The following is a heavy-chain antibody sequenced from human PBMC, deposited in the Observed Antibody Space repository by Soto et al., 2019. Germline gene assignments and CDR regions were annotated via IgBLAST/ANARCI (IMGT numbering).Heavy chain of an antibody. J-gene: IGHJ2*01. CDR3: FCQTKDGRRYL. Sequence: YGFTFSSSAMHWVRQAPSKGLEWVAGISYDGSNKYYADSVKGRFTISRDNSKNTLYLQMNSLRAEDTAVYYFFCQTKDGRRYL. CDR2: ISYDGSNK. D-gene: IGHD3-3*01. CDR1: GFTFSSSA. V-gene: IGHV3-30-3*01.